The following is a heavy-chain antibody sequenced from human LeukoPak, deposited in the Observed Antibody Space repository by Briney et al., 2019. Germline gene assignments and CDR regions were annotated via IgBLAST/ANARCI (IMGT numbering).Heavy chain of an antibody. D-gene: IGHD2-8*01. Sequence: GESLRLSCAASGFTFSGYWMHWVRQAPGKGLVWVSRINSDGTTTSYADSVKGRFTISRDNAKNSLYLQMNSLRAEDTALYYCAREADCTNGVCYADFDYWGQGTLVTVSS. CDR2: INSDGTTT. CDR3: AREADCTNGVCYADFDY. CDR1: GFTFSGYW. J-gene: IGHJ4*02. V-gene: IGHV3-74*01.